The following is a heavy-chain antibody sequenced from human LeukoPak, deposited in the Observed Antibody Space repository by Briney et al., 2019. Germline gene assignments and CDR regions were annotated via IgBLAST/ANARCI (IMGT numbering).Heavy chain of an antibody. V-gene: IGHV4-61*10. CDR1: GASVSTTHYF. CDR3: AASWNDERCFDP. D-gene: IGHD1-1*01. CDR2: IFNTGPA. Sequence: SETLSLTCKVSGASVSTTHYFWTWIRQPAGKGLEWIGRIFNTGPANYNPSFKSRVTISLDTSKNEFSLNLNSVTAADTAVYFCAASWNDERCFDPWGQGTLVIVSS. J-gene: IGHJ5*02.